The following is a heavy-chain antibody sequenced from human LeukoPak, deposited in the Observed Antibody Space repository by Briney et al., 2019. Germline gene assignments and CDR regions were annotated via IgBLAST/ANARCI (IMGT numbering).Heavy chain of an antibody. D-gene: IGHD3-16*01. Sequence: SVNVSCKASGYTFTDYFMHWVRQAPGQGLEWVGWINPNSCGTKYAPKFQGRVTLSRDTSISTAYMELRGLRSDDTSAYYCARDGVLDFWGQGTLVTVSS. CDR3: ARDGVLDF. CDR2: INPNSCGT. J-gene: IGHJ4*02. CDR1: GYTFTDYF. V-gene: IGHV1-2*02.